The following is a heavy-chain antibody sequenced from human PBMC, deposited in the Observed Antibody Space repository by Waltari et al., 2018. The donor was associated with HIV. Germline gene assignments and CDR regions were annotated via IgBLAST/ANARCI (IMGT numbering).Heavy chain of an antibody. D-gene: IGHD3-16*01. V-gene: IGHV3-23*04. CDR2: ISGSGGGT. Sequence: EVQLVESGGGLVQPGGYLRLSCAASGVTFSSYAMSWVRQAPGRGLEWVSGISGSGGGTNYADSVKGRFTISRDNSKNTLYLQMNSLRVEDTAVYYCAKDLVGEHNYWGQGTLVTVSS. CDR1: GVTFSSYA. J-gene: IGHJ4*02. CDR3: AKDLVGEHNY.